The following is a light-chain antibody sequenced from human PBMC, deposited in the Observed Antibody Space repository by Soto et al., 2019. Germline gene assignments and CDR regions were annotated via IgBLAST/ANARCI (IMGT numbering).Light chain of an antibody. J-gene: IGKJ1*01. CDR1: QSISSW. V-gene: IGKV1-5*01. CDR2: DAS. Sequence: DIQMTQSPSTLSACVGDRVTITCRASQSISSWLAWYQQKPGKAPKLLIYDASSLESGVPSRFSGSGSGTEFTLTISSLQPYDFATYYCQHYNTYPRTFAQEPKVAIK. CDR3: QHYNTYPRT.